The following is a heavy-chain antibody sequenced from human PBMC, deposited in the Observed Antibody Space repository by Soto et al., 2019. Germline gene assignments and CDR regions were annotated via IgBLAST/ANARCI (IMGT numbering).Heavy chain of an antibody. CDR1: GVSISSFY. J-gene: IGHJ4*01. V-gene: IGHV4-4*07. CDR2: VPTSGYI. D-gene: IGHD5-12*01. CDR3: ARGMSGYDYIFDY. Sequence: QVQLQESGPGLVKPSETLSLTCTVSGVSISSFYWGWIRQSAGKGLECIGRVPTSGYINYNPSLKSRVTMSVDTSKNQFSLKLSSVTAADTAVYYCARGMSGYDYIFDYWGHGTLVTVSS.